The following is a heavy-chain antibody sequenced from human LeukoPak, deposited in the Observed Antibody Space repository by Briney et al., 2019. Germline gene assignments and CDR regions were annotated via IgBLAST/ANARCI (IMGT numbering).Heavy chain of an antibody. Sequence: GGSLRLPCAASGFTFSSYAMSWVRQAPGKGLEWVSAISGSGGGTYYADSVKGRFTISRDNSKNTLYLQMNSLRAEDTAVYYCAKDFGYDSSGYSDYWGQGTLVTVSS. CDR3: AKDFGYDSSGYSDY. J-gene: IGHJ4*02. V-gene: IGHV3-23*01. CDR1: GFTFSSYA. CDR2: ISGSGGGT. D-gene: IGHD3-22*01.